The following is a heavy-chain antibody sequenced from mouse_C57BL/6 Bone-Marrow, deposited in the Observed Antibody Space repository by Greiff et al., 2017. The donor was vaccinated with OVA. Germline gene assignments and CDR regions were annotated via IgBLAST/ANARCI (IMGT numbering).Heavy chain of an antibody. Sequence: VHVKQSGPELVKPGASVKISCKASGYSFTGYYMHWVKQSHGNILDWIGYIYPYNGVSSYNQKFKGKATLTVDKSSSTAYMELRSLTSEDSAVYYCARPHHYGSSYVGYFDVWGTGTTVTVSS. CDR3: ARPHHYGSSYVGYFDV. CDR2: IYPYNGVS. D-gene: IGHD1-1*01. J-gene: IGHJ1*03. CDR1: GYSFTGYY. V-gene: IGHV1-31*01.